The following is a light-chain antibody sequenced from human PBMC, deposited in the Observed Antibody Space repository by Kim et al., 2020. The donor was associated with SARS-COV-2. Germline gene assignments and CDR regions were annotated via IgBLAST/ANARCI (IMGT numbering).Light chain of an antibody. V-gene: IGLV2-11*01. Sequence: QSALTQPRSVSGSPGQSVTISCTGTSSDVGGYNYVSWYQQHPGKAPKLMIYDVSKRPSGVPDRFSGSKSGNTASLTISGLQAEDGADYYCCSYAGSYTVFCGGTQLTVL. CDR1: SSDVGGYNY. CDR2: DVS. CDR3: CSYAGSYTV. J-gene: IGLJ2*01.